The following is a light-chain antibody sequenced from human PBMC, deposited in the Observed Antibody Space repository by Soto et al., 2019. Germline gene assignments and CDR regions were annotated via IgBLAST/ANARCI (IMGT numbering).Light chain of an antibody. J-gene: IGKJ5*01. CDR2: AAS. V-gene: IGKV1-39*01. CDR1: QGIRND. CDR3: QQSYSSPIT. Sequence: IQMRQSPSSVSASVDNRETIPCRASQGIRNDLGWYQQKPGKAPKLLIYAASSLQSGVPSRFSGSGSGTDFTLTISSLQPEDFATYHCQQSYSSPITFGQGTRLEI.